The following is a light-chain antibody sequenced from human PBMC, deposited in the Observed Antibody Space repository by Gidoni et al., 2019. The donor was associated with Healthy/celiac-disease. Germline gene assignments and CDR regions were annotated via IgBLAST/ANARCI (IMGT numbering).Light chain of an antibody. V-gene: IGLV1-47*01. CDR3: AAWDDSLSGWV. CDR2: RNN. Sequence: QAVLTQPPSASGTPGQRVTISCSASSSNIGINYVYWYQQLPVTAPKLLIYRNNKRPSVVPDRFSGSKSGTSASLAISGLRSEDEADYYCAAWDDSLSGWVFGGGTKLTVL. CDR1: SSNIGINY. J-gene: IGLJ3*02.